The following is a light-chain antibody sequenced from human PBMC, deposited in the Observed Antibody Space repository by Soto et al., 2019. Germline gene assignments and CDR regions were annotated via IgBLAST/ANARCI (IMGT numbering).Light chain of an antibody. J-gene: IGKJ2*01. CDR1: QGIYNY. Sequence: DIQMTQSPSSLSASVGDRVTIACRASQGIYNYLAWYQQKPGKVPKLLIFAASILHSGVPSRFSGSGSRTDFTLTISSLQPEDAATYYCQKHNGAPFTFGQGTKLEIK. CDR2: AAS. V-gene: IGKV1-27*01. CDR3: QKHNGAPFT.